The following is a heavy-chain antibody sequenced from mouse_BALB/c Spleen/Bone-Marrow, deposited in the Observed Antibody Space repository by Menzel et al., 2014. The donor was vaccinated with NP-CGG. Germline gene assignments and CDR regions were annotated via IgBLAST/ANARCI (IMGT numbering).Heavy chain of an antibody. D-gene: IGHD1-1*01. Sequence: EVKLLESGAVLVKPGASVKLSCTASGFNIKDTYMHWVKQRPEQGLEWIGRIDPANGNTKYDPKFQGKATITADTSSNTASLQLSSLTSEDTAVYYCARYYYGSSLFDYWGQGTTLTVSS. V-gene: IGHV14-3*02. J-gene: IGHJ2*01. CDR1: GFNIKDTY. CDR2: IDPANGNT. CDR3: ARYYYGSSLFDY.